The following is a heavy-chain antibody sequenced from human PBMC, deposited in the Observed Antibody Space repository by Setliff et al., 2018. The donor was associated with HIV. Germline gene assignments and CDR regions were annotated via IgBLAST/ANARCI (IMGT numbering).Heavy chain of an antibody. J-gene: IGHJ4*02. V-gene: IGHV1-18*01. D-gene: IGHD3-10*01. Sequence: ASVKVSCKASGYTYSNYGISWVRQAPGQGLEWMGWISAYNGDTKYAQKLQDRVTMTTDTSTNTAYMELRGLRSDDTAIYYCARDRYGSGSYLSYWGQGTLVTVS. CDR1: GYTYSNYG. CDR2: ISAYNGDT. CDR3: ARDRYGSGSYLSY.